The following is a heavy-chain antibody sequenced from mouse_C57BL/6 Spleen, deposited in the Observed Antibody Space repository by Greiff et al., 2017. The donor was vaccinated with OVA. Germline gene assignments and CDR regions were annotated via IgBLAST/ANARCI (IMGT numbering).Heavy chain of an antibody. V-gene: IGHV1-19*01. Sequence: VQLQQSGPVLVKPGASVKMSCKASGYTFTDYYMNWVKQSHGKSLEWIGVINPYNGGTSYNQKFKGKATLTVDKSSSTAYMELNSLTSEDSAVYYCAIYYDYDSWYFDVWGTGTTVTVSS. D-gene: IGHD2-4*01. CDR2: INPYNGGT. CDR1: GYTFTDYY. CDR3: AIYYDYDSWYFDV. J-gene: IGHJ1*03.